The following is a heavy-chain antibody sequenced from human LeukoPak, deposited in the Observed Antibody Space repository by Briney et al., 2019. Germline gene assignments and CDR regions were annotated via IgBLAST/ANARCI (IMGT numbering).Heavy chain of an antibody. CDR3: GRDLSLGYSYGLRGFDT. D-gene: IGHD5-18*01. Sequence: SETLSLTCTVSGVSISSYYWSWIRQPPGKGLEWIGYIHYRGNTNNNPSLKSRVSISIDTSKNQFSLKLSSVTAADTAVYYCGRDLSLGYSYGLRGFDTWGQGTMVTVSS. J-gene: IGHJ3*02. CDR1: GVSISSYY. CDR2: IHYRGNT. V-gene: IGHV4-59*01.